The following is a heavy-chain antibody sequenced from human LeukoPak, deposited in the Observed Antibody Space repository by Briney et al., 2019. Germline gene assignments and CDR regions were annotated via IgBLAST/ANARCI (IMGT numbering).Heavy chain of an antibody. D-gene: IGHD2-2*01. CDR2: IYPGDSDT. V-gene: IGHV5-51*01. CDR1: GYSFTTYW. Sequence: GESLKISCKGSGYSFTTYWIAWVRQMPGKGLEWMGIIYPGDSDTRYSPSFQGQVTISADKSISTAYLQWSSLKASDTAMYYCARRGYCSSTSCLGYFDYWGQGTLVTVSS. CDR3: ARRGYCSSTSCLGYFDY. J-gene: IGHJ4*02.